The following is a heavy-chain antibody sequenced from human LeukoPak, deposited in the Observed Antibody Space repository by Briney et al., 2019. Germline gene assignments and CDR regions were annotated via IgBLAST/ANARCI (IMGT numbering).Heavy chain of an antibody. Sequence: GASVKVSCKASGYTFTSYAMNWVRQARGQRLEWIGWIVVGSGNTNYAQKFQERVTITRDMSTSTAYMELSSLRSEDTAVYYCAATERGAIDYWGQGTLVTVSS. CDR1: GYTFTSYA. CDR3: AATERGAIDY. V-gene: IGHV1-58*02. J-gene: IGHJ4*02. CDR2: IVVGSGNT.